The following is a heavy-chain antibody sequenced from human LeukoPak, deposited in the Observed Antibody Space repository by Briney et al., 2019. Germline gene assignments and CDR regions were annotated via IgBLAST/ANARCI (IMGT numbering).Heavy chain of an antibody. J-gene: IGHJ4*02. D-gene: IGHD6-6*01. V-gene: IGHV4-39*03. Sequence: SETLSLTCTVSGGSISSSSYYWGWIRQPPWKGLEWIGSIYYSGSTYYNPSLKSRVTISVDTSKNQFSLKLSSVTAADTAVYYCPLLIIESSSRDYWGQGTLVTVSS. CDR2: IYYSGST. CDR3: PLLIIESSSRDY. CDR1: GGSISSSSYY.